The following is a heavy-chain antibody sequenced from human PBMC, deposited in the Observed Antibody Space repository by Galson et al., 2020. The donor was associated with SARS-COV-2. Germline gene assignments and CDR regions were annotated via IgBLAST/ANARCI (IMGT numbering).Heavy chain of an antibody. CDR2: IHHTGSA. CDR3: AREGYCTGGSCYGQFGY. CDR1: GAPIYSGGYY. V-gene: IGHV4-31*02. D-gene: IGHD2-15*01. Sequence: ETSETLSLTCTVSGAPIYSGGYYWSWIRQFPGEGLEWIGYIHHTGSAFYNPSLESRVTISVDRSKNQFSLNHNSVTAADTAVYYCAREGYCTGGSCYGQFGYWGQGTLVTVSS. J-gene: IGHJ4*02.